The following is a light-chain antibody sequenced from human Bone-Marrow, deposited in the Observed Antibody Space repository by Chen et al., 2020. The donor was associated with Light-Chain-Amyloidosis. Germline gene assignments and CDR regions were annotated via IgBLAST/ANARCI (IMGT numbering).Light chain of an antibody. J-gene: IGLJ1*01. CDR2: EVN. CDR3: SSYSMRTILYV. V-gene: IGLV2-14*01. CDR1: SRDIGYYNY. Sequence: QSALTQPASVSGSPGQSITISCTGTSRDIGYYNYVSWYQQFPGKAPNPILYEVNQRPSGISHRFSGSKSDNTASLTISGLQAEDEAVYYCSSYSMRTILYVFGTGTTVTVL.